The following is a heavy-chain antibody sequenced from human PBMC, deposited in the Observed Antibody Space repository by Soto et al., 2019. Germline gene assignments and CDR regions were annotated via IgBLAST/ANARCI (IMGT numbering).Heavy chain of an antibody. CDR3: ARVRPLGRGLDS. Sequence: PSPTLSLTCGISVDSDSNNIVAWNWIRQSPSRGLEWLGRTYYRSNWNNDYAGSVKSRLTINPDTSKNQVSMHLNSVTPEDTAMYYCARVRPLGRGLDSWVQGTLVTVSS. D-gene: IGHD3-10*01. CDR1: VDSDSNNIVA. CDR2: TYYRSNWNN. J-gene: IGHJ4*02. V-gene: IGHV6-1*01.